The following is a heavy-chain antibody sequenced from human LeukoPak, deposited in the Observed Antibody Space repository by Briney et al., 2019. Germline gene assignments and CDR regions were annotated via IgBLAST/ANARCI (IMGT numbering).Heavy chain of an antibody. Sequence: PGGSLRLSCAASRFTFSSYSMNWVRQAPGKGLEWVSYISSSRNYIFYADSVKGRFTISRDNAKNSLYLQMNSLRAEDTAVYYCARDPYYYDSSGYYGEGFDYWGQGTLVTVSS. CDR3: ARDPYYYDSSGYYGEGFDY. J-gene: IGHJ4*02. CDR2: ISSSRNYI. D-gene: IGHD3-22*01. CDR1: RFTFSSYS. V-gene: IGHV3-21*01.